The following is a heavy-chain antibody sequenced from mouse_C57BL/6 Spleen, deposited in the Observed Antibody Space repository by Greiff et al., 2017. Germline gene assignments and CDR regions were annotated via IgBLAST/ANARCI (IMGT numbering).Heavy chain of an antibody. CDR1: GYAFSSSW. Sequence: QVQLQQSGPELVKPGASVKISCKASGYAFSSSWMNWVKQGPGKGLEWIGRIYPGDGDANYNGKFKGKATLTADKSSSTAYMQLSSLTSEDSAVYFCANWDGYWGQGTTLTVSS. V-gene: IGHV1-82*01. D-gene: IGHD4-1*01. CDR3: ANWDGY. J-gene: IGHJ2*01. CDR2: IYPGDGDA.